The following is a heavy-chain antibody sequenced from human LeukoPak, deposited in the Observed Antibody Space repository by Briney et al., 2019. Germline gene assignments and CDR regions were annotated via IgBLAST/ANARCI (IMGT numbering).Heavy chain of an antibody. D-gene: IGHD6-19*01. CDR2: TNSDGSST. V-gene: IGHV3-74*01. CDR3: AREDTSGWYGVDY. Sequence: GGSLRLSCAASGFTFSSYWMHWVRQAPGKGLVWVSRTNSDGSSTSYADSVKGRFTISRDNAKNTLYLQMNSLRAEDTAVYYCAREDTSGWYGVDYWGQGTLVTVSS. CDR1: GFTFSSYW. J-gene: IGHJ4*02.